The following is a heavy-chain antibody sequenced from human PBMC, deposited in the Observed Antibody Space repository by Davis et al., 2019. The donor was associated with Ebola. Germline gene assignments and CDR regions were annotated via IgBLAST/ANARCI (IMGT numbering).Heavy chain of an antibody. CDR3: AGGLGFIIRI. V-gene: IGHV3-21*04. J-gene: IGHJ3*02. D-gene: IGHD3-10*01. CDR2: ISGGSGEI. Sequence: GESLKISCAASGFTFSSYSMNWIRQAPGKGLEWVSYISGGSGEIHYADSVKGRFTISRDNVKHSLSLQIDSLRAEDTAVYYCAGGLGFIIRIWGQGTMVTVSS. CDR1: GFTFSSYS.